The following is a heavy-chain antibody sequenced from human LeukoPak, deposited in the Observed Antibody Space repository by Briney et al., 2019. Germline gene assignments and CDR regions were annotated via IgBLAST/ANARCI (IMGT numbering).Heavy chain of an antibody. V-gene: IGHV4-4*07. Sequence: SETLSLTCTASGGSISSYYWSWLRQPAGKGLEWIGRIYTSGSTNYNPSLKSRVTMSVDTSKNQFSLKLSSVTAADTAVYYCARGVATTQFGGAFDIWGQGTMVTVSS. J-gene: IGHJ3*02. D-gene: IGHD5-12*01. CDR3: ARGVATTQFGGAFDI. CDR2: IYTSGST. CDR1: GGSISSYY.